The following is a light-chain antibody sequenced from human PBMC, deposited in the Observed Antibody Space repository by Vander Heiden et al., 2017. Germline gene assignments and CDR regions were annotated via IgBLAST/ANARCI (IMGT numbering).Light chain of an antibody. CDR2: AAS. CDR1: QSISSY. CDR3: QQSYGTPRT. Sequence: DIQMTQSPSPLSAYVGDRATITCRASQSISSYLKWYQQKPGEAPKLLIYAASSLQSGVPSRISSSGAGTDFALTISSLQPEDFATYYCQQSYGTPRTFGQGTKVEIK. V-gene: IGKV1-39*01. J-gene: IGKJ1*01.